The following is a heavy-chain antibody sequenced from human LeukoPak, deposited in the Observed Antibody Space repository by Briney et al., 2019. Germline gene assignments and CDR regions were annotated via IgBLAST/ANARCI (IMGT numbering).Heavy chain of an antibody. Sequence: SETLSLTCTVSGGSVSSGSYYWSWIRQPPGKGLEWIGYIYYSGSTNYNPSLKSRVTISVDTSKNQFSLKLSSVTAADTAVYYCARVRDGYNSRHYHYGMDVWGQGTTVTVSS. CDR2: IYYSGST. CDR1: GGSVSSGSYY. J-gene: IGHJ6*02. CDR3: ARVRDGYNSRHYHYGMDV. D-gene: IGHD5-24*01. V-gene: IGHV4-61*01.